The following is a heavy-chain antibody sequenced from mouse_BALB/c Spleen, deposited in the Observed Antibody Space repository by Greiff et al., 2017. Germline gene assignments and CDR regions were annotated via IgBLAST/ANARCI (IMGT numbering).Heavy chain of an antibody. CDR3: ARRTGMDY. D-gene: IGHD4-1*01. Sequence: QVQLKQSGAELVRPGSSVKISCKASGYAFSSYWMNWVKQRPGQGLEWIGQIYPGDGDTNYNGKFKGKATLTADKSSSTAYMQLSSLTSEDSAVYFCARRTGMDYWGQGTSVTVSS. CDR2: IYPGDGDT. CDR1: GYAFSSYW. J-gene: IGHJ4*01. V-gene: IGHV1-80*01.